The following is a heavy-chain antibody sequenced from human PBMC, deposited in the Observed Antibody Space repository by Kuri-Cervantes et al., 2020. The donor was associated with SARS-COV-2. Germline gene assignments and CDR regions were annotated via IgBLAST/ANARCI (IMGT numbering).Heavy chain of an antibody. CDR3: AKGVKYSSSWYVNYYYYGMDV. Sequence: ASVKVSCKASGYTFTSYDINWVRQATGQGLEWMGWMNPNSGNTGYTQKFQGRVTMTRNTSISTAYMELSSLRSEDTAVYYCAKGVKYSSSWYVNYYYYGMDVWGQGTTVTVSS. V-gene: IGHV1-8*01. CDR1: GYTFTSYD. J-gene: IGHJ6*02. CDR2: MNPNSGNT. D-gene: IGHD6-13*01.